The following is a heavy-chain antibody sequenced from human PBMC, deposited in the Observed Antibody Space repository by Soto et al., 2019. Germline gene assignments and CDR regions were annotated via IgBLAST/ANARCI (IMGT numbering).Heavy chain of an antibody. CDR2: MNPFSGNA. V-gene: IGHV1-8*01. CDR3: TRGQGNH. J-gene: IGHJ4*02. Sequence: QVQLMQSGAEVKKPGASVRVSCKASGYTFTSYDIYWVRQATGQGLEWMGWMNPFSGNAVYTQKFQDRVTMTRDTSINTAYMEMSGLRSEDTALYYCTRGQGNHWGQGSLVTVSS. CDR1: GYTFTSYD.